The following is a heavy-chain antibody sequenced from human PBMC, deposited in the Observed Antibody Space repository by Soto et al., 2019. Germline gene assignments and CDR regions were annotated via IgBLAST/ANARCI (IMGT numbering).Heavy chain of an antibody. CDR3: ARLSID. CDR1: GFTFSDHY. D-gene: IGHD2-15*01. V-gene: IGHV3-72*01. J-gene: IGHJ4*02. Sequence: EVQLAESGGGLVQPGWSLRLSCAASGFTFSDHYMDWVRQAPGKGLEWVGRTRNKANSYTTEYAASVKGRFTISRDDSKNSLYLPMNSLKTEDTAVYYCARLSIDWGQGTLVTVSS. CDR2: TRNKANSYTT.